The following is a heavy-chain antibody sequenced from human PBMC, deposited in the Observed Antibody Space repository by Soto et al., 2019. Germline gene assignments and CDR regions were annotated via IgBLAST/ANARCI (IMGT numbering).Heavy chain of an antibody. CDR1: GYTFTSYG. J-gene: IGHJ5*02. V-gene: IGHV1-18*01. CDR3: ARLYSSSWYVNWFDP. CDR2: ISAYNGNT. D-gene: IGHD6-13*01. Sequence: GASVKVSCKASGYTFTSYGISWVRQAPGQGLEWMGWISAYNGNTNYAQKLQGRVTMTTDTSTSTAYMELRSLRSDDTAVYYCARLYSSSWYVNWFDPWGQGTLVTVS.